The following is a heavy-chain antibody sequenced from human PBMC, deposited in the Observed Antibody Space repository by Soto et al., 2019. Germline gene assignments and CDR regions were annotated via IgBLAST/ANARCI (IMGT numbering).Heavy chain of an antibody. V-gene: IGHV3-23*01. Sequence: EVQLLASGGGLVQPGGSLRLSCAASGFTFSSDAMRWVRQAPGKGLEWVSAISGSGDSTYYADSVKGRFTTSRDNSKNTLYLEMNSLRAEDTAVYYCARRGSGSYYDYGGQGTLVTVSS. CDR2: ISGSGDST. CDR1: GFTFSSDA. D-gene: IGHD1-26*01. CDR3: ARRGSGSYYDY. J-gene: IGHJ4*02.